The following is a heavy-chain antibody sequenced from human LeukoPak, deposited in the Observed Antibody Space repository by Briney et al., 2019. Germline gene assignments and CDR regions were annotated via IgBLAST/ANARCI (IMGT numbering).Heavy chain of an antibody. V-gene: IGHV1-2*02. D-gene: IGHD3-16*01. Sequence: GASVKVSCKASGYTFTGYYMHWVRQAPGQGLEWMGWINPNSGGTNYAQKFQGRVTMTRDTSISTAYMELSRLRSDDTAVYYCARSIGGALLPFFEFDYWGQGTLVTVSS. CDR3: ARSIGGALLPFFEFDY. J-gene: IGHJ4*02. CDR1: GYTFTGYY. CDR2: INPNSGGT.